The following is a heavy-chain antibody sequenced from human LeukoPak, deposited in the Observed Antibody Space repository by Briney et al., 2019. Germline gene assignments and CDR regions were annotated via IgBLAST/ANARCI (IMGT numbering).Heavy chain of an antibody. V-gene: IGHV4-4*07. CDR3: ARVGYGFGEPWYFDL. J-gene: IGHJ2*01. CDR2: IYTSGST. D-gene: IGHD3-10*01. Sequence: PSETLSLTCTVSGGSISSYYWGWIRQPAGKGLEWIGRIYTSGSTNYNPSLKSRVTMSVDTSKNQFSLKLSSVTAADTAVYYCARVGYGFGEPWYFDLWGRGTLVTVSS. CDR1: GGSISSYY.